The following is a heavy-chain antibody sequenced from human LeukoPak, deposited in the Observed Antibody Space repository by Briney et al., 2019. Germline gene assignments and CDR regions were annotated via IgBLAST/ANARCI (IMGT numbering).Heavy chain of an antibody. Sequence: ASVKVSCKASGGTFSSYAISWVRQAPGQGLEWMGGIIPIFGTANYAQKFQGRVTITTDESTSTAYMELSSLRSEDTAVYYCATGYCSSTSCRYYFDYWGQGTLVTVSS. D-gene: IGHD2-2*01. CDR3: ATGYCSSTSCRYYFDY. V-gene: IGHV1-69*05. CDR1: GGTFSSYA. J-gene: IGHJ4*02. CDR2: IIPIFGTA.